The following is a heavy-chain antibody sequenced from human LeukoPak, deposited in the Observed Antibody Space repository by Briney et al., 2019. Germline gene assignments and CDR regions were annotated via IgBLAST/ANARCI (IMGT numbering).Heavy chain of an antibody. V-gene: IGHV4-61*08. CDR3: ARLPTTSAWFDP. J-gene: IGHJ5*02. Sequence: SGPTLVKPTQTLTLTCTFSGFSLSTSGVGVGWIRQPPGKALEWIGYIYYSGSTNYNPSLKSRVTISVDTSKNQFSLKLSSVTAADTAVYYCARLPTTSAWFDPWGQGTLVTVSS. CDR1: GFSLSTSGVG. CDR2: IYYSGST. D-gene: IGHD1-1*01.